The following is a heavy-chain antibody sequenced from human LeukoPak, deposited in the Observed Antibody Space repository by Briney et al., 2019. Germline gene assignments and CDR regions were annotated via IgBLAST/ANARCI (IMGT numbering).Heavy chain of an antibody. J-gene: IGHJ4*02. V-gene: IGHV4-34*01. CDR3: AGGLAALAFDY. D-gene: IGHD6-6*01. CDR2: INHSGST. Sequence: PSETLSLTCAVYGGSFSGYYWSWIRQPPGKGLEWIGEINHSGSTNYNPSLKSRVTISVDTSKNQFPLKLSSVTAADTAVYYCAGGLAALAFDYWGQGTLVTVSS. CDR1: GGSFSGYY.